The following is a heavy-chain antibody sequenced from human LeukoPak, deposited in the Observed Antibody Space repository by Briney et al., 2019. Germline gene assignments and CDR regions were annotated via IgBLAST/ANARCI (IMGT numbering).Heavy chain of an antibody. CDR3: ATHIVLRYFDWLDESDY. CDR2: ISGSGGST. Sequence: GGSQRLSCAASGFTFSRYAMSWLRQAPGEGLEWVSAISGSGGSTYYADSMNGRFTISRDNSKNSLYMQMNSLRAEETAVYYCATHIVLRYFDWLDESDYWGQGTLVTVSS. J-gene: IGHJ4*02. V-gene: IGHV3-23*01. D-gene: IGHD3-9*01. CDR1: GFTFSRYA.